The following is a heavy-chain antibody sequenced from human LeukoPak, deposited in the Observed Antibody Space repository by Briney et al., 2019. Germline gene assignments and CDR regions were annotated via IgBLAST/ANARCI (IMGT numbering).Heavy chain of an antibody. CDR3: ARGTQFSGSFSHFDY. J-gene: IGHJ4*02. V-gene: IGHV3-30*01. CDR2: VSHDATYK. Sequence: GALRLSCAASGFTFGNYAVHWVRQAPGKGLEWVAVVSHDATYKFYGDSVKGRFTISRDNYRSTLYLQLDSLTVEDTAVYYCARGTQFSGSFSHFDYWGQGTLATVSS. D-gene: IGHD1-26*01. CDR1: GFTFGNYA.